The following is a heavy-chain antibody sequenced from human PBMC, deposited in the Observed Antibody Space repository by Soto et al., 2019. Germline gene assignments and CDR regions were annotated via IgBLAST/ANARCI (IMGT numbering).Heavy chain of an antibody. Sequence: ASVKVSCKASGITYTTYAIHWVRQAPGQGLEWMGWINTGNGNTRYSQRFQGRVTLTTDTSASTAYMDLSSLTSEDTAVYYCARAISGYVTWGQGTLVTVSS. J-gene: IGHJ5*02. V-gene: IGHV1-3*04. D-gene: IGHD5-12*01. CDR2: INTGNGNT. CDR3: ARAISGYVT. CDR1: GITYTTYA.